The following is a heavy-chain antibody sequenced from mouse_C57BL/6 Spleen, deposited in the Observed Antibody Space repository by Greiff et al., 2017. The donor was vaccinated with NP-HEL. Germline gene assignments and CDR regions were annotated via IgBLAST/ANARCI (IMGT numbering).Heavy chain of an antibody. CDR3: ARSGNYDGYYVRYYFDY. V-gene: IGHV1-85*01. Sequence: QVQLQQSGPELVKPGASVKLSCKASGYTFTSYDINWVKQRPGQGLEWIGLIYPRDGSTKYNEKFKGKATLTVDTSSSTAYMELHSLTSEDSAVYFCARSGNYDGYYVRYYFDYWGQGTTLTVSS. J-gene: IGHJ2*01. D-gene: IGHD2-3*01. CDR2: IYPRDGST. CDR1: GYTFTSYD.